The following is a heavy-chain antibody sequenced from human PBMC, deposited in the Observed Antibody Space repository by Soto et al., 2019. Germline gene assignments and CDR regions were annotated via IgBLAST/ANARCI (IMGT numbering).Heavy chain of an antibody. V-gene: IGHV3-30-3*01. CDR3: ASPVGDFDPYFEY. J-gene: IGHJ4*02. Sequence: QVQLVESGGGVVQPGKSLRLSCAASGFTLSDFAMHWVRQAPGKGLEWVAVISYDGSKKYFADSVKGRFTIARDNSNNTLYLQMNSLRADDTAVYYCASPVGDFDPYFEYWGQGTLVTVSS. CDR1: GFTLSDFA. CDR2: ISYDGSKK. D-gene: IGHD4-17*01.